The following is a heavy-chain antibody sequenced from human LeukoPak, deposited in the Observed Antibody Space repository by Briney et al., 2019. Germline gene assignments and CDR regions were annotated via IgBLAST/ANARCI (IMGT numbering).Heavy chain of an antibody. D-gene: IGHD2-8*02. CDR3: ARGPYGWDNYFDY. J-gene: IGHJ4*02. CDR1: GFTFSSYS. CDR2: ISSSSSYI. V-gene: IGHV3-21*01. Sequence: PGGSLRLSCAASGFTFSSYSMNWVRQAPGKGLEWVSSISSSSSYIYYADSVKGRFTISRDNAKNSLYLQMNSLRAEDTAVYYCARGPYGWDNYFDYWGQGTLVTVSS.